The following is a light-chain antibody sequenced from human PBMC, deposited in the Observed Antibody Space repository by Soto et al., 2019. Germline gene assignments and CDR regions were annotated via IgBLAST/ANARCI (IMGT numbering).Light chain of an antibody. CDR1: QTISSW. CDR3: QQYNTHSGT. V-gene: IGKV1-5*03. CDR2: KAS. Sequence: DIHMTQSPSTLSGSVGYRFTITCRASQTISSWLAWYQQKPGKAPKLLIYKASTLKSGVPSRFSGSGSGTEFILTISSLQPDDVGTYYCQQYNTHSGTFGQGTKVDIK. J-gene: IGKJ1*01.